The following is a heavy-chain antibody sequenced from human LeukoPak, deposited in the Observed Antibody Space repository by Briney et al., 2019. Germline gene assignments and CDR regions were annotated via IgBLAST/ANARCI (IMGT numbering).Heavy chain of an antibody. CDR1: GFTFSSHA. CDR3: AKAHSSGYYRDYFDY. Sequence: GGSLRLSCAASGFTFSSHAMSWVRQAPGKGLEWVSAISGSAGNTYSADSVKGRFTISRDNSKNTLYLQLNSLSPEDTAVYYCAKAHSSGYYRDYFDYWGQGTLVTVSS. V-gene: IGHV3-23*01. CDR2: ISGSAGNT. D-gene: IGHD3-22*01. J-gene: IGHJ4*02.